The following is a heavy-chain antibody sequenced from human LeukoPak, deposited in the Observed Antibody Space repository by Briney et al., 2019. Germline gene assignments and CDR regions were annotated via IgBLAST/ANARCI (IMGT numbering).Heavy chain of an antibody. CDR3: ARELVLRYFDWLSPWGNWFDP. CDR1: GGSISSSSYY. Sequence: SETLSLTCTVSGGSISSSSYYWGWIRQPPGKGLEWIGSIHYSGSTNYNPSLKSRVTMSVDTSKNQFSLKLSSVTAADTAVYYCARELVLRYFDWLSPWGNWFDPWGQGTLVTVSS. D-gene: IGHD3-9*01. CDR2: IHYSGST. J-gene: IGHJ5*02. V-gene: IGHV4-39*07.